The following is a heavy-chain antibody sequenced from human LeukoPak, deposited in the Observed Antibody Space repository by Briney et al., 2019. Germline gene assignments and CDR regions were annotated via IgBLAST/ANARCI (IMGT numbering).Heavy chain of an antibody. CDR1: GFTFSTYA. CDR3: AGSAGRYYYYAMDV. V-gene: IGHV3-30*04. Sequence: PGGSLRLSCAASGFTFSTYAMHWVRQAPGKGLEWVAVISYDGSNKYYADSVKGRFTISRDNSKNTLYLQMTSLRAEDTAVYYCAGSAGRYYYYAMDVWGQGATVTVSS. J-gene: IGHJ6*02. CDR2: ISYDGSNK.